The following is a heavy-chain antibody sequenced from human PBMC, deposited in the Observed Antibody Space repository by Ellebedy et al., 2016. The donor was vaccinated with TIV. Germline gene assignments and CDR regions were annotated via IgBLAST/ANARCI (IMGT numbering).Heavy chain of an antibody. CDR3: ARDDALDGGYLDS. D-gene: IGHD5-12*01. V-gene: IGHV3-23*01. J-gene: IGHJ4*02. CDR1: GLTFANYA. Sequence: PGGSLRLSCAASGLTFANYAMTWVRQVTGKGLEWFSSIRGRDGRTSYTDSAKGRFTISRDNSKNKLFLQMNNLRVEDTAMYYCARDDALDGGYLDSWGQGTLVTVSS. CDR2: IRGRDGRT.